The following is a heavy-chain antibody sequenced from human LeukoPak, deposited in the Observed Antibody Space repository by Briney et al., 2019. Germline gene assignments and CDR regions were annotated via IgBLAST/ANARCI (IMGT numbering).Heavy chain of an antibody. V-gene: IGHV3-30*02. CDR3: AKEGFDP. J-gene: IGHJ5*02. CDR1: TFIFSSYG. Sequence: GGSLRLSCVASTFIFSSYGMHWVRQAPGKGLEWVTFIRSDGSTKYYADSVKGRFTISRDNSKNTLYLQMNSLRPDDTAVYYCAKEGFDPWGQGTLVTVSS. CDR2: IRSDGSTK.